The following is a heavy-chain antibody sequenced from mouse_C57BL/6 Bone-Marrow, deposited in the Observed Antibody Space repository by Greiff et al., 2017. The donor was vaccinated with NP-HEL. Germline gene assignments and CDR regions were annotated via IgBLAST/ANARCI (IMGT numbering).Heavy chain of an antibody. J-gene: IGHJ1*01. CDR1: GYTFTSYW. Sequence: QVQLQQPGAELVKPGASVKLSCKASGYTFTSYWMQWVKQRPGQGLEWIGEIDPSDSDTNYNQKFKGKATLTVDTSSSTAYMQLSSLTSEYSAVYFCARSSATPSYWDMDVWGQGTTVTVSS. D-gene: IGHD1-1*01. CDR3: ARSSATPSYWDMDV. V-gene: IGHV1-50*01. CDR2: IDPSDSDT.